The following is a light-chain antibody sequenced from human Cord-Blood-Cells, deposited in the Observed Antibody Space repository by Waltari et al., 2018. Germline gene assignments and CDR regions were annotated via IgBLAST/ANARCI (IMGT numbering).Light chain of an antibody. CDR2: DAS. CDR3: QQVNSYPLT. CDR1: QGISSA. J-gene: IGKJ4*01. Sequence: AIQLTQSPSSLSASVGARVTITCRASQGISSALAWYHQNPVKAPKLLIYDASSLERGVLSRFSGSGSRTDFTLTISSLQPEDVATYYCQQVNSYPLTFGGGTKVEIK. V-gene: IGKV1-13*02.